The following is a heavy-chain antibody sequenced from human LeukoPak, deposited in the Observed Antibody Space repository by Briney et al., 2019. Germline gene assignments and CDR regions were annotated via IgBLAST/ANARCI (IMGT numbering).Heavy chain of an antibody. CDR1: GFSLSTSGVV. CDR3: AHRYSYSSGWNPLDY. CDR2: IYWDDDM. V-gene: IGHV2-5*02. J-gene: IGHJ4*02. Sequence: ESGPTLANPTQTLTLTCTFSGFSLSTSGVVVGWIRQPPGKALEWLALIYWDDDMRYSPSLKSRLTITKDTSKNQVVLTMTNMDPVDAATYYCAHRYSYSSGWNPLDYWGQGTLVTVSS. D-gene: IGHD6-19*01.